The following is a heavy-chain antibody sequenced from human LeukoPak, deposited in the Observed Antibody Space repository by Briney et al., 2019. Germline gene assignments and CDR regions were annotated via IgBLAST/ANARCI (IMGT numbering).Heavy chain of an antibody. CDR3: ARDRGSSWFADY. D-gene: IGHD6-13*01. V-gene: IGHV1-2*02. Sequence: ASVKVSCKASRYIFTSYYIHWVRQAPGQGLEWMGWINPNNGGTKYAQRFRGRVTMTSDTSISTAYMELSRLRSDDTAIYYCARDRGSSWFADYSGQGSLVTVSS. CDR2: INPNNGGT. CDR1: RYIFTSYY. J-gene: IGHJ4*02.